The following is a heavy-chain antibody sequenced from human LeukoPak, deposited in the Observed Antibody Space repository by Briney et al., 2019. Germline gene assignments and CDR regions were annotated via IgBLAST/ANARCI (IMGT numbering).Heavy chain of an antibody. CDR1: GFTFSSYG. J-gene: IGHJ4*02. CDR3: AKGELNFDY. D-gene: IGHD1-26*01. CDR2: IWYDGSNK. Sequence: GGSLRLSCAASGFTFSSYGMHWVRQAPRKGLEWVAGIWYDGSNKYYADSVKGRFTISRDNSKNTLYLQMNSLRAEDTAVYYCAKGELNFDYWGQGTLVTVSS. V-gene: IGHV3-33*08.